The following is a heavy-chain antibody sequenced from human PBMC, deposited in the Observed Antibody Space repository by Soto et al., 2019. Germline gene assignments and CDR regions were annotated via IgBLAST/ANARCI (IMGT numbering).Heavy chain of an antibody. CDR1: GFTFRSHA. V-gene: IGHV3-23*01. CDR3: AHSVVAGLGYYFDY. D-gene: IGHD6-19*01. J-gene: IGHJ4*02. CDR2: ITYDGVNK. Sequence: GGSLRLSCAASGFTFRSHAMSWVRQAPGRGLEWVSAITYDGVNKFYADSVKGRFTISRDNSKNTLYLQMTNMDPVDTATYYCAHSVVAGLGYYFDYWGQGTLVTVSS.